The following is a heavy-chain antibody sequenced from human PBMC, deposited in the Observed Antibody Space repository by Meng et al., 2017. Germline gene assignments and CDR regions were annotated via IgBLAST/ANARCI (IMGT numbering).Heavy chain of an antibody. CDR2: ISGSGGST. CDR1: GFTLSSYA. D-gene: IGHD3-9*01. V-gene: IGHV3-23*01. CDR3: AKALRYFNWLPDDAFDI. Sequence: GESLKTPFAAPGFTLSSYAMSWVRQTPGKGLEWVLAISGSGGSTYHADSVKGRFTIPRYNSKNTLYLQMNSLRAEDTAVYYCAKALRYFNWLPDDAFDIWGQGTMVTVSS. J-gene: IGHJ3*02.